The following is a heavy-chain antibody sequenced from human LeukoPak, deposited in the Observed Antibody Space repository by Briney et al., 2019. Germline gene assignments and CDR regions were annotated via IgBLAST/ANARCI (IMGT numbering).Heavy chain of an antibody. CDR2: IIPIFGTA. CDR3: AREGDGYNSGWFDP. V-gene: IGHV1-69*05. CDR1: GYTFTSYG. D-gene: IGHD5-24*01. J-gene: IGHJ5*02. Sequence: ASVKVSCKASGYTFTSYGISWVRQAPGQGLEWMGGIIPIFGTANYAQKFQGRVTITTDESTSTAYMELSSLRSEDTAVYYCAREGDGYNSGWFDPWGQGALVTVSS.